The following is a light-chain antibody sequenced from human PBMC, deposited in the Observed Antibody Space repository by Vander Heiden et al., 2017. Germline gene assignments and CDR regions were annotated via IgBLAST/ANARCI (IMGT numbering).Light chain of an antibody. Sequence: QSVLTQPPSASGTPAQRVSISCSGRSSNIGSHTVNWYQQYPGAAPKLLIYLDHQRPSGVADRFSGSKSGTSASLAISGLQYEDEADYYCAVRDDNLRAVVFGGGTKLTVL. CDR1: SSNIGSHT. CDR3: AVRDDNLRAVV. J-gene: IGLJ3*02. V-gene: IGLV1-44*01. CDR2: LDH.